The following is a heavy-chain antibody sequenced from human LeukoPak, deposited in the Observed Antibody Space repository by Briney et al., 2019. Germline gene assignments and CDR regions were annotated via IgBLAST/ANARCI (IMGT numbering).Heavy chain of an antibody. CDR1: GGSIYSGSYY. V-gene: IGHV4-30-4*08. CDR3: ARDSDFWSGYYYFDY. Sequence: SQTLSLTCTVSGGSIYSGSYYWSWIRQPPGKGLEWIGYIYYSGSTYYNPSLKSRATISVDTSKNQFSLKLSSVTAADTAVYYCARDSDFWSGYYYFDYWGQGTLVTVSS. D-gene: IGHD3-3*01. J-gene: IGHJ4*02. CDR2: IYYSGST.